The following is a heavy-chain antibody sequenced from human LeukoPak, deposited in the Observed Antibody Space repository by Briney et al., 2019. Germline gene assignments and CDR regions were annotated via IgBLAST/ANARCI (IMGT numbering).Heavy chain of an antibody. CDR3: ARRSVAGSLDY. J-gene: IGHJ4*02. V-gene: IGHV3-30*02. Sequence: GGSLRLSCVASGFTFSSNGMHWVRQAPGKGLEWVTFIQYDGSKKYYADSVKGRFTISRDNAKNSLYLQMNSLRAEDTAVYYCARRSVAGSLDYWGQGTLVTVSS. CDR2: IQYDGSKK. D-gene: IGHD6-19*01. CDR1: GFTFSSNG.